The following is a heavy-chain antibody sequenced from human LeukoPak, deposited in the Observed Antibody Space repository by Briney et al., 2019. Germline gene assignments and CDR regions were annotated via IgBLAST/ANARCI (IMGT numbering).Heavy chain of an antibody. CDR3: ARTGLLWFGEFHGIDY. Sequence: PSETLSLTCAVSSGSFRGYYWTWFRQSPGKGLECIAEINHSGTTKYNPSLKGRVTMSVDSSKNQFSLKLSSVTAADTAVYYCARTGLLWFGEFHGIDYWGQGTLVTVSS. V-gene: IGHV4-34*01. CDR2: INHSGTT. D-gene: IGHD3-10*01. CDR1: SGSFRGYY. J-gene: IGHJ4*02.